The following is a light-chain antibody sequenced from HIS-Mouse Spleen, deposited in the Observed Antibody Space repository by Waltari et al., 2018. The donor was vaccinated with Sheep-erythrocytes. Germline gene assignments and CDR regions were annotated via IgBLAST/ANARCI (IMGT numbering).Light chain of an antibody. V-gene: IGKV1-6*01. J-gene: IGKJ1*01. Sequence: AIQMTQSPSSLSASVGDRVTITCRASQGIRNDLGWYQQKPGKAPKLLIYAASSLQSGVPSRFSGSGSGTEFTLTISSMQSEDFAVYYCQQYNNWPRTFGQGTKVEIK. CDR1: QGIRND. CDR3: QQYNNWPRT. CDR2: AAS.